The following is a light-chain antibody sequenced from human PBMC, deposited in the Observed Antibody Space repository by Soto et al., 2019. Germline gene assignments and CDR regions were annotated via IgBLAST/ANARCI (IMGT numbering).Light chain of an antibody. CDR1: QSVSSSY. J-gene: IGKJ2*01. Sequence: EIVLTQSPGTLSLSPGERATLSCRASQSVSSSYLVWYQQKPGQAPRLLIYGASSRATGIPDRFSGSGSGTDFHLTISRLEPEDFEVYSCQQYGSSPYTCGQGTKLEIK. CDR2: GAS. V-gene: IGKV3-20*01. CDR3: QQYGSSPYT.